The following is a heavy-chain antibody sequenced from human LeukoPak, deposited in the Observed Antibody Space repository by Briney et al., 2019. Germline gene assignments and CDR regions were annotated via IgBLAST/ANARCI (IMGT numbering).Heavy chain of an antibody. Sequence: SETLSLTCTVSGGSISSYYWSWLRQPAGKGLEGIGRIYTSGSTNYNPSLKSRVTMSLDTSKNQFSLKLSSVTAADTAVYCGAREMYGSIDYWGQGTLVTVSS. J-gene: IGHJ4*02. D-gene: IGHD3-10*01. CDR3: AREMYGSIDY. CDR1: GGSISSYY. V-gene: IGHV4-4*07. CDR2: IYTSGST.